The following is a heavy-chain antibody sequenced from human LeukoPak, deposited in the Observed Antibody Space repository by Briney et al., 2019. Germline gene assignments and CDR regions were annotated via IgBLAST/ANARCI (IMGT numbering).Heavy chain of an antibody. J-gene: IGHJ6*02. D-gene: IGHD6-19*01. CDR1: GFTFSSYA. CDR3: ARDQLRGYSSGWYYYYYGMDV. CDR2: ISYDGSNK. V-gene: IGHV3-30-3*01. Sequence: GGSLRPPCAASGFTFSSYAMHWVRQAPGKGLEWVAVISYDGSNKYYADSVKGRFTISRDNSKNTLYLQMNSLRAEDTAVYYCARDQLRGYSSGWYYYYYGMDVWGQGTTVTVSS.